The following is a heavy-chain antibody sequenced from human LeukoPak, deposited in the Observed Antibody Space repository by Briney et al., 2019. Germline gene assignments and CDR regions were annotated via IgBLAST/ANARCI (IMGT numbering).Heavy chain of an antibody. D-gene: IGHD5-12*01. CDR2: IYPADSTA. Sequence: GESLKIPCKASGYSFTTYWIGWVRQVPGKGLEWVGIIYPADSTAKYSPSFQGQVTISVDKSISTAYLQWSRLEASDTAVFYCAKHPKIGYTGYESDSWGQGTLVTVS. CDR1: GYSFTTYW. V-gene: IGHV5-51*01. J-gene: IGHJ4*02. CDR3: AKHPKIGYTGYESDS.